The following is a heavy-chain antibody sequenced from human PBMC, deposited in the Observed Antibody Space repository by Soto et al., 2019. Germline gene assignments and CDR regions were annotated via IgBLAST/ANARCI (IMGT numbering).Heavy chain of an antibody. CDR1: GFPFSSFA. D-gene: IGHD2-21*02. CDR2: ISGSGRST. J-gene: IGHJ4*02. CDR3: TRDGAPTAPSTFDY. Sequence: GGSLRLSCAASGFPFSSFAMSWVRLAPEKGLEWVTGISGSGRSTFYADSVKGRFTISRDNSKNTLYLQMNSLRAEDTAVYYCTRDGAPTAPSTFDYWGQGALVTVSS. V-gene: IGHV3-23*01.